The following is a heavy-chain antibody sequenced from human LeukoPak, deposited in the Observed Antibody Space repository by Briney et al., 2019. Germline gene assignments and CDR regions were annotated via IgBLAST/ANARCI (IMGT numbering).Heavy chain of an antibody. V-gene: IGHV4-39*01. CDR3: ARPRYGEVKPLGAFDI. CDR2: IYYSGST. Sequence: SETLSLTCTVSGGSISSSSYYWGWIRQPPGKGLEWIGSIYYSGSTYYNPSLKSRVTISVDTSKNQFSLNLSSVTAADTAVYYCARPRYGEVKPLGAFDIWGQGTIVTVSS. CDR1: GGSISSSSYY. J-gene: IGHJ3*02. D-gene: IGHD4-17*01.